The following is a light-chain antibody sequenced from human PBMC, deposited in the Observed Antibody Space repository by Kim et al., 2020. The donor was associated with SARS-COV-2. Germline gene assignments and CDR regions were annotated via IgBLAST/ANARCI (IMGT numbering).Light chain of an antibody. CDR2: YDD. J-gene: IGLJ1*01. V-gene: IGLV1-36*01. CDR1: SSNIGNNA. Sequence: QSVLTQPPSVSEAPRQRVTISCSGSSSNIGNNAVNWYQQLPGKAPKLLIYYDDLLPSGVSDRFSGSKSGTSASLATSGLQSEDEADYYCAAWDDSLNGRYVFGTGTKVTVL. CDR3: AAWDDSLNGRYV.